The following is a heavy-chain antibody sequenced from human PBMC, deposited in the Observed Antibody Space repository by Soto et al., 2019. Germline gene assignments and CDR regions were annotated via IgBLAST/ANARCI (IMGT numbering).Heavy chain of an antibody. CDR2: ISGSGGST. Sequence: EVQLLESGGGLVQPGGSLRLSCAASGFTFSSYAMSWVRQAPGKGLEWVSAISGSGGSTYYADSVKGRFTISRDNSKKTLYLQMNSLRAEDTAVYYCAKDRYGSGSYYRYYYYGMDVWGQGTTVTVSS. V-gene: IGHV3-23*01. D-gene: IGHD3-10*01. CDR3: AKDRYGSGSYYRYYYYGMDV. J-gene: IGHJ6*02. CDR1: GFTFSSYA.